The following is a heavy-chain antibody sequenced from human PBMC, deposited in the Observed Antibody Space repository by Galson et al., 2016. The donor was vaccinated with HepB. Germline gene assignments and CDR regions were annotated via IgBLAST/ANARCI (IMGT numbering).Heavy chain of an antibody. Sequence: SVRLSCAASGFTFSTYAMNWVRQAPGKGLEWVSGISDNGGSTYYADSVKGRFTISRDNAKNSLYLQMNSLRAEDTALYYCARDPGYITAAPFFDYWGQGTLVTVSS. CDR2: ISDNGGST. J-gene: IGHJ4*02. D-gene: IGHD5-24*01. CDR1: GFTFSTYA. V-gene: IGHV3-23*01. CDR3: ARDPGYITAAPFFDY.